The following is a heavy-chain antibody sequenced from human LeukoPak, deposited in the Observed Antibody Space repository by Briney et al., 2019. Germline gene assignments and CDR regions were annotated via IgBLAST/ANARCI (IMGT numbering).Heavy chain of an antibody. CDR2: ISYDGSNK. D-gene: IGHD3-10*01. J-gene: IGHJ5*02. Sequence: GRSLRLSCAASGFTFSSYAMHWVRQAPGKGLEWVAVISYDGSNKYYADSVKGRFTISRDNAKNSLYLQMNSLRAEDTAVYYCARDFDGSGVCWFDPWGQGTLVTVSS. CDR1: GFTFSSYA. CDR3: ARDFDGSGVCWFDP. V-gene: IGHV3-30*04.